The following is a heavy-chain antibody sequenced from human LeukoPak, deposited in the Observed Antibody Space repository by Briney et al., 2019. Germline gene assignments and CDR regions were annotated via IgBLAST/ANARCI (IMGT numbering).Heavy chain of an antibody. CDR2: ISAYNGNT. Sequence: ASVKVSCKASGYTFTGYYMHWVRQAPGQGLEWMGWISAYNGNTNYAQKLQGRVTMTTDTSTSTAYMELRSLRSDDTAVYYCAKYGPGYGDKNPSDFDIWGQGTMVTVSS. D-gene: IGHD4-17*01. V-gene: IGHV1-18*04. CDR3: AKYGPGYGDKNPSDFDI. J-gene: IGHJ3*02. CDR1: GYTFTGYY.